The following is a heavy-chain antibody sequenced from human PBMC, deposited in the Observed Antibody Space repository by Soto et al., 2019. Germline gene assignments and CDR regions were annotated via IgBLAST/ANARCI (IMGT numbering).Heavy chain of an antibody. V-gene: IGHV2-5*01. J-gene: IGHJ4*02. D-gene: IGHD3-16*01. Sequence: SGPTLVNPTQTLTLTCTFSGFSLSTTGVGVSWIRQPPGKALEWLALIYWHDDKRYSPSPKSRLTITKDTSKNQVVLTMTTMDPVDTATYYCAHRGGATVGLYYFEYWGQGALVTVSS. CDR2: IYWHDDK. CDR3: AHRGGATVGLYYFEY. CDR1: GFSLSTTGVG.